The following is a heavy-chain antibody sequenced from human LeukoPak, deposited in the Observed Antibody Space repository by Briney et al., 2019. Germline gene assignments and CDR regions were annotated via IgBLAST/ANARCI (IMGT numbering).Heavy chain of an antibody. CDR1: GFTFSSYA. V-gene: IGHV3-30*04. Sequence: GGSLRLSYAASGFTFSSYAMHWVRQAPGKGLEWVAVISYDGSNKYYADSVKGRFTISRDNSKNTLYLQMNSLRAEDTAVYYCARGIAVSWFDPWGQGTLVTVSS. CDR3: ARGIAVSWFDP. CDR2: ISYDGSNK. D-gene: IGHD6-19*01. J-gene: IGHJ5*02.